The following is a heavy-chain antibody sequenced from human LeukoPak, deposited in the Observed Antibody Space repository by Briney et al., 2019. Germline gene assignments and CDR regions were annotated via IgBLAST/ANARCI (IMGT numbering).Heavy chain of an antibody. V-gene: IGHV3-21*01. CDR3: ARSGIAAANFDY. D-gene: IGHD6-13*01. CDR1: GFTFSSSS. J-gene: IGHJ4*02. Sequence: GGSLRPSCAASGFTFSSSSMNWVRQAPGKGLELGSSIISSSSSISYADSVKGRFTISRDNAKNSLYLQMSSLRAEDTAVYYCARSGIAAANFDYWGQGTLVTVSS. CDR2: IISSSSSI.